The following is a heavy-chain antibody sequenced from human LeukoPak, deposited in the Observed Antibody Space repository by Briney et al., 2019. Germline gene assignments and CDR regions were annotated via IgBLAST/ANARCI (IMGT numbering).Heavy chain of an antibody. D-gene: IGHD3-22*01. CDR1: GYTFTGYY. CDR3: ARAPPNYYDSSGYPAPFDY. V-gene: IGHV1-2*02. J-gene: IGHJ4*02. CDR2: INPNSGGT. Sequence: ASVKVSCKASGYTFTGYYMHWVRQAPGQGLEWMGWINPNSGGTNYAQKFQGRVTMTRDTSISTAYMELSRPRSDDTAVYYCARAPPNYYDSSGYPAPFDYWGQGTLVTVSS.